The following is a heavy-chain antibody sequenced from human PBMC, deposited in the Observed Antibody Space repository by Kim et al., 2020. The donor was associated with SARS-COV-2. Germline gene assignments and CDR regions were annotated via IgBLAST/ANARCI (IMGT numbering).Heavy chain of an antibody. CDR3: ARDPPDLHYLAY. CDR2: ISSDGSNI. Sequence: GGSLRLSCAASGFTFSNYYMHWVRQVPGKGLVWVSRISSDGSNIVYADSVKGRFTISRDNARNTLYLQMNSLRVEDTGVYFCARDPPDLHYLAYWGQGTLVTVSS. J-gene: IGHJ4*02. CDR1: GFTFSNYY. V-gene: IGHV3-74*01.